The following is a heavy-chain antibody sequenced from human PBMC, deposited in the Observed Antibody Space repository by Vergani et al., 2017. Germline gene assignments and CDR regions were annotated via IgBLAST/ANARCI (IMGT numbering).Heavy chain of an antibody. V-gene: IGHV4-59*01. CDR1: GGPISSYY. D-gene: IGHD2-21*02. CDR3: ARNPYCGGDCYSDAFDN. Sequence: QVQLQESGPGLVKPSQTLSLTCTVSGGPISSYYWRWIRQPPGKGLEWIGYIYYSGSTNYNPSLTGRVTISVDTSKNQFSLELISVTTADTAVYYCARNPYCGGDCYSDAFDNWGQGTMVTVSS. J-gene: IGHJ3*02. CDR2: IYYSGST.